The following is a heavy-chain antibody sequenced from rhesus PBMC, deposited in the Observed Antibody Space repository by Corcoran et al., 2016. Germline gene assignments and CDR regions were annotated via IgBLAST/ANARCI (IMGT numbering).Heavy chain of an antibody. Sequence: QVQLQQWGEGLVKPSETLSLTCAVYGGSISGYYYWSWIRKPPGKGLEWIGYIYGNSGITYYNPSPKGRVTISTDTSKNQFSLKLSAVTAADTAVYYCARGAGWNCGYWYFDLWGPGTPITISS. V-gene: IGHV4-73*01. J-gene: IGHJ2*01. CDR2: IYGNSGIT. CDR1: GGSISGYYY. CDR3: ARGAGWNCGYWYFDL. D-gene: IGHD1-1*01.